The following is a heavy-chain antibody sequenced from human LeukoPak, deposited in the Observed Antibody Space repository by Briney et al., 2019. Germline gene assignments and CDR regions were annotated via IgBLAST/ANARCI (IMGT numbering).Heavy chain of an antibody. CDR2: ISYDGNNK. CDR1: GFTFSTYA. CDR3: ARGPRFAIRMIVVVTKGHFDY. J-gene: IGHJ4*02. D-gene: IGHD3-22*01. V-gene: IGHV3-30*04. Sequence: GGSLRLSCAASGFTFSTYAMHWVRQAPGKGLEWVAAISYDGNNKYYADSVKGRFTISRDNSKNTLYLQMNSLRAEDTAVYYCARGPRFAIRMIVVVTKGHFDYWGQGTLVTVSS.